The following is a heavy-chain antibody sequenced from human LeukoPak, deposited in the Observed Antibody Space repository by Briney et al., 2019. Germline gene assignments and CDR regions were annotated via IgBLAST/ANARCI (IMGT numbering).Heavy chain of an antibody. CDR2: INPNSGGT. Sequence: ASVKVSCKASGGSFSSYAVSWVRQAPGQGLEWMGWINPNSGGTNYAQKFQGRVTMTRDTSISTAYMELSRLRSDDTAVYYCATNGDYVSFDYWGQGTLVTVSS. V-gene: IGHV1-2*02. D-gene: IGHD4-17*01. CDR1: GGSFSSYA. J-gene: IGHJ4*02. CDR3: ATNGDYVSFDY.